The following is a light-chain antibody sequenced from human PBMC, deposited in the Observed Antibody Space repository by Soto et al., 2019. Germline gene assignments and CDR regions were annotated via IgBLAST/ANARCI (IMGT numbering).Light chain of an antibody. J-gene: IGKJ1*01. CDR1: QSISSNY. CDR2: GAS. Sequence: EIVLTQSPGTLSMSPGERATLSCRASQSISSNYLAWYQQKPGQAPRLLIYGASSRATGLPDRFSGSGSGTDFTLTISRLEAEDFAVYYCQQYSSSPRTFGQGTKVEFK. CDR3: QQYSSSPRT. V-gene: IGKV3-20*01.